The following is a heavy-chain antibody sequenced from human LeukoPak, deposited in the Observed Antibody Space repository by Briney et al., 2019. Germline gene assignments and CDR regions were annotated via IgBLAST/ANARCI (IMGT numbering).Heavy chain of an antibody. CDR2: INHSGST. CDR1: GGSFSGYY. J-gene: IGHJ5*02. V-gene: IGHV4-34*01. D-gene: IGHD3-10*01. CDR3: ARRRAYYYGSGSYSNRAPPYNWFDP. Sequence: MSSETLSLTCAVYGGSFSGYYWSWIRQPPGKGLEWIGEINHSGSTNYNPSLKSRVTISVDTSKNQFSLKLSSVTAADTAVYYCARRRAYYYGSGSYSNRAPPYNWFDPWGQGTLVTVSS.